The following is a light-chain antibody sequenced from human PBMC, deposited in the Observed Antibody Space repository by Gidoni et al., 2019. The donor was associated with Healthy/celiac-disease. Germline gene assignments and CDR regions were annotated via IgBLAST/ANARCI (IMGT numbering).Light chain of an antibody. CDR1: QSVLYSSNNKNY. J-gene: IGKJ1*01. V-gene: IGKV4-1*01. CDR2: WAS. Sequence: SLGERATINCKSSQSVLYSSNNKNYLAWYQQKPGQPPKLLIYWASTRESGVPDRFSGSGSGTDFTLTIRSLQAEDVAVYYCQQYYSTPWTFGQGTKVEIK. CDR3: QQYYSTPWT.